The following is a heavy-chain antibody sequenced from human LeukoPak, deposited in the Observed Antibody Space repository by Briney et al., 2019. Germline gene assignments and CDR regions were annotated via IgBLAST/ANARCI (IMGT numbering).Heavy chain of an antibody. V-gene: IGHV3-23*01. J-gene: IGHJ4*02. D-gene: IGHD1-26*01. CDR2: ISGSGGST. CDR1: GFTFSSYA. CDR3: AKDSKVWWPSSDLDY. Sequence: PGGSLRLSCAASGFTFSSYAMSWVRQAPGKGLEWVSAISGSGGSTYYADSVKGRFTISRDNSKNTLYLQMNSLRAEDTAVYYWAKDSKVWWPSSDLDYWGQGTLVTVSS.